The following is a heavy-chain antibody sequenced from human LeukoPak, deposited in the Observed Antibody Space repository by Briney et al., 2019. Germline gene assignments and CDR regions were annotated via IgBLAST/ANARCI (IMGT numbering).Heavy chain of an antibody. J-gene: IGHJ3*01. V-gene: IGHV1-46*01. Sequence: GASVKVPCKASGGTFSSYAISWVRQAPGQGLEWMGIINPSGGSANYAQNFQGRVTMTRDTSTSTVFMELSSLRSEDTAVYYCARVRDGYNDAYDVWGQGTMVTVPS. CDR2: INPSGGSA. D-gene: IGHD5-24*01. CDR3: ARVRDGYNDAYDV. CDR1: GGTFSSYA.